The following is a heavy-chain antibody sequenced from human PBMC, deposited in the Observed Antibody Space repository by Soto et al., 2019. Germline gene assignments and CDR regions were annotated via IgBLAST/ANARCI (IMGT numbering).Heavy chain of an antibody. CDR1: GGTFSSYA. D-gene: IGHD3-22*01. J-gene: IGHJ3*02. CDR2: IIPIFGTA. CDR3: ARDLWNYDSSGYYSGGRVWTFDI. Sequence: ASVKVSCKASGGTFSSYAISWVRQAPGQGLEWMGGIIPIFGTANYAQKFQGRVTITADEPTSTAYMELSSLRSEDTAVYYCARDLWNYDSSGYYSGGRVWTFDIWGQGTMVTVSS. V-gene: IGHV1-69*13.